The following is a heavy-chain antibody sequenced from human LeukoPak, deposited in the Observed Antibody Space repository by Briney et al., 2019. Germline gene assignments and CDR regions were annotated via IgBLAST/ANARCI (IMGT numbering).Heavy chain of an antibody. D-gene: IGHD3-10*01. CDR3: ARDKGVYGSSIDY. CDR2: ISYDGSNK. CDR1: GFTFSSYG. V-gene: IGHV3-30*03. Sequence: PGGSLRLSCAASGFTFSSYGMHWVRQAPGKGLEWVAVISYDGSNKYYADSVKGRFTISRDNSKNTLYLQMNSLRAEDTAVYYCARDKGVYGSSIDYWGQGTLVTVSS. J-gene: IGHJ4*02.